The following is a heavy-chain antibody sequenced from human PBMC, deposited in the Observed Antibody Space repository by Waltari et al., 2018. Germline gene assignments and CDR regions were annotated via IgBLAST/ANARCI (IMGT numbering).Heavy chain of an antibody. J-gene: IGHJ4*02. CDR2: ISRSSAGT. V-gene: IGHV3-23*01. Sequence: EVQLLECGGGLVPPGGSMRLSCAASGLSFDTHAMTWVRQAPGQGRKVLSTISRSSAGTYSADSVKGRFTIARDDSKSAVCLQTDGLTVADTAVYFCSGGGFVTTYIFDHWGQGVLVTVSS. D-gene: IGHD3-10*01. CDR3: SGGGFVTTYIFDH. CDR1: GLSFDTHA.